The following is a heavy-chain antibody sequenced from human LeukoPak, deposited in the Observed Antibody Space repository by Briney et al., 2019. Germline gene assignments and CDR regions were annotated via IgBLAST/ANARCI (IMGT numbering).Heavy chain of an antibody. D-gene: IGHD5-12*01. CDR1: GXTLXELX. J-gene: IGHJ5*02. Sequence: VKVSCKVSGXTLXELXMHWVXXAPGKGLXXMGVFYPEDGETIYAQKFQGRVTMTEDTSTDTAYMELSSLRSEDTAVYYCATGGSWLRNWFDPWGQGTLVTVSS. V-gene: IGHV1-24*01. CDR3: ATGGSWLRNWFDP. CDR2: FYPEDGET.